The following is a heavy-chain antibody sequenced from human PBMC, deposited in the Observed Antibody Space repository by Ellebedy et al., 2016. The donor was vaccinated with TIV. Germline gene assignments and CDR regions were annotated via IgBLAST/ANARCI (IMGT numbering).Heavy chain of an antibody. J-gene: IGHJ4*02. CDR3: ARAPTIRWLQANLDY. CDR2: INPSGGST. V-gene: IGHV1-46*04. CDR1: GYTFTSYY. Sequence: AASVKVSCKASGYTFTSYYMHWVRQAPGQGLEWMGIINPSGGSTSYAQKLQGRVTMTRDTSTSTVYMELSSLRSEDTAVYYCARAPTIRWLQANLDYWGQGTLVTVSS. D-gene: IGHD5-24*01.